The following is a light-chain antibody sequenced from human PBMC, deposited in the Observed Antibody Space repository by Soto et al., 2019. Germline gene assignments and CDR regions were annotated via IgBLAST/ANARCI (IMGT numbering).Light chain of an antibody. CDR1: QSVSST. V-gene: IGKV3-15*01. CDR2: GAS. Sequence: EIVMTQSPAPLPVSPGERATLFCGASQSVSSTLAWYQQKPGQAPRILIDGASTRATDIPDRLSGSGSGTEFNLTISRLQSEDFAVYYCQQYYNWPRTCGQGTKVDI. J-gene: IGKJ1*01. CDR3: QQYYNWPRT.